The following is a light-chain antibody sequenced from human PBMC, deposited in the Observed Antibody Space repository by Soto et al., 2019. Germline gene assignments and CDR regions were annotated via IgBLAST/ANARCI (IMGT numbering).Light chain of an antibody. V-gene: IGKV1-33*01. Sequence: DIQMTQSPSTLSASVGDRVTITCRASQSISSWLAWYQQKPGKAPKLLIYEASNLATGVPPRFSASGSGTHFTFSIGSLQPEDIGTYYCQQYYNLPHLTFGGGTKVEI. CDR3: QQYYNLPHLT. J-gene: IGKJ4*01. CDR1: QSISSW. CDR2: EAS.